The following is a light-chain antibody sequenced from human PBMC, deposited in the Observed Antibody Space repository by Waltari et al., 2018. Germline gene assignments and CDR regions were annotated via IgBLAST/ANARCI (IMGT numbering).Light chain of an antibody. CDR1: SSDVGGYNY. J-gene: IGLJ3*02. CDR2: DVS. Sequence: QSALTQPASVSGSPGQSITISCTGTSSDVGGYNYVSWYQQHPGKAPTFMIYDVSQRPSGVANRFSGSKSGNTASLTIFGLQAEDEADYYCSSYTSNNSWVFGGGTKLTVL. CDR3: SSYTSNNSWV. V-gene: IGLV2-14*01.